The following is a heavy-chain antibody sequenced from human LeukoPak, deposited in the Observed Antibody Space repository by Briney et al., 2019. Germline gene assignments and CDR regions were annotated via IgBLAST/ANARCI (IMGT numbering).Heavy chain of an antibody. D-gene: IGHD4-17*01. J-gene: IGHJ5*02. CDR2: IYYSGST. CDR1: GGSISSSSYY. V-gene: IGHV4-39*01. CDR3: ARHDRGLRVRFDP. Sequence: PSETLSLTCTVSGGSISSSSYYWGWIRQPPGKGLEWIGSIYYSGSTYYNPSLKSRVTISVDTSKNQFSLKLSSVTAADTAVYYCARHDRGLRVRFDPWGQGTLVTVSS.